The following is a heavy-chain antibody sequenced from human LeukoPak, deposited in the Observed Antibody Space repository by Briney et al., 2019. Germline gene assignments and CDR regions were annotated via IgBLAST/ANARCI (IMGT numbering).Heavy chain of an antibody. CDR2: IIPNSGGS. V-gene: IGHV1-2*06. CDR1: GYTFTGYF. Sequence: GASVKVSCKASGYTFTGYFMHWVRQAPGQGLKWMGRIIPNSGGSNFAQNFQGRVTMTRDTSISTTYMELSSLRSDDTAVYYCARGSYSGYDIDYWGQGTLVTVSS. CDR3: ARGSYSGYDIDY. J-gene: IGHJ4*02. D-gene: IGHD5-12*01.